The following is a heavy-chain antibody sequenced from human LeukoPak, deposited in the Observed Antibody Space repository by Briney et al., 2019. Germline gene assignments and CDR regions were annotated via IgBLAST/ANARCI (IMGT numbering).Heavy chain of an antibody. J-gene: IGHJ4*02. D-gene: IGHD3-22*01. CDR3: ARDRYYYDSSGYYSIRFDY. Sequence: PSQTLSLTXTVSGGSISSGDYYWSWIRQPPGKGLEWIGYIYYSGSTYYNPSLKSRVTISVDTSKNQFSLKLSSVTAADTAVYYCARDRYYYDSSGYYSIRFDYWGQGTLVTVSS. CDR1: GGSISSGDYY. V-gene: IGHV4-30-4*08. CDR2: IYYSGST.